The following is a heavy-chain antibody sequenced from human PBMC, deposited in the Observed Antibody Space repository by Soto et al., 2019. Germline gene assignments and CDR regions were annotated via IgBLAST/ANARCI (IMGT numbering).Heavy chain of an antibody. CDR2: IVGSGSST. Sequence: GPMRHSCPASGFTFSSYSMSWFRKAAGKGLEWVSAIVGSGSSTYYADSVKGRFTISRDNSKNTLHLQMNSLRAEDTAVYYCAKKWSGNDPCAPFDYWGQRNLVTVSA. J-gene: IGHJ4*02. CDR3: AKKWSGNDPCAPFDY. V-gene: IGHV3-23*01. D-gene: IGHD5-12*01. CDR1: GFTFSSYS.